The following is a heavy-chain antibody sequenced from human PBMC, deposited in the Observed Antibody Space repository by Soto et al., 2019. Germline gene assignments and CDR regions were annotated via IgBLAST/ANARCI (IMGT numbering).Heavy chain of an antibody. Sequence: PSETLSLTCTVSGGSINNYYWSWIRQPPGKGLEWIRYIYYSGSTNYNPSLKSRVTISVDTSKNQFSLRLSSVTAADTVVYYCARSHIVPRLFMYPYDYWGQGSLVTVSS. V-gene: IGHV4-59*08. CDR1: GGSINNYY. CDR3: ARSHIVPRLFMYPYDY. J-gene: IGHJ4*02. D-gene: IGHD6-6*01. CDR2: IYYSGST.